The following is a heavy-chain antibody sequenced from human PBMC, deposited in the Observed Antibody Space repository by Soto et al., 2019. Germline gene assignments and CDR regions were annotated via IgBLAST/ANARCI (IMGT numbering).Heavy chain of an antibody. Sequence: ASVKVSCKASGYTFTSYGISWVRQAPGQGLEWMGIINPSGGSTSYAQKFQGRVTMTRDTSTSTVYMELSSLRSEDTAVYYCARVAVVAAKTLDYWGQGTLVTVSS. CDR1: GYTFTSYG. CDR3: ARVAVVAAKTLDY. J-gene: IGHJ4*02. D-gene: IGHD2-15*01. V-gene: IGHV1-46*03. CDR2: INPSGGST.